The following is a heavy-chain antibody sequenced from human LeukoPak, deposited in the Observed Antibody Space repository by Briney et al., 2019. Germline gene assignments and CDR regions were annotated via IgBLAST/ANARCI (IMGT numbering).Heavy chain of an antibody. Sequence: GESLKISCKGSGYSFSRYSMSWVRQAPGKGLEWVSGISVSGHKTYHADSVKGRFTISRDNSNNMVYLQMNSLRAEDTAVYYCVKDLVGYDSSGYRDYWGQGTLVTVSS. CDR1: GYSFSRYS. D-gene: IGHD3-22*01. V-gene: IGHV3-23*01. CDR3: VKDLVGYDSSGYRDY. CDR2: ISVSGHKT. J-gene: IGHJ4*02.